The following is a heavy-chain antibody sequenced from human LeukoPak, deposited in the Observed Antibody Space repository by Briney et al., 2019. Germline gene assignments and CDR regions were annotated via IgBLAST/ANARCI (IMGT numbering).Heavy chain of an antibody. D-gene: IGHD3-10*01. CDR2: ISSSGSTI. CDR1: GFTFSSYE. CDR3: ARGSIWFGDFAVDF. Sequence: PGGSLRLSCAASGFTFSSYEMNWVRQAPGKGLEWVSYISSSGSTIYYADSVKGRFTISRDNAKNTLYLQMNSLRAEDTAVYYCARGSIWFGDFAVDFWGQGTLVTVSS. V-gene: IGHV3-48*03. J-gene: IGHJ4*02.